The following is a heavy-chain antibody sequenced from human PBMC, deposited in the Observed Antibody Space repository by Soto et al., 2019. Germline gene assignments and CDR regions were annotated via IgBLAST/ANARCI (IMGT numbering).Heavy chain of an antibody. D-gene: IGHD1-26*01. J-gene: IGHJ5*02. CDR3: ARSPHRVESNSYAGGCFDL. CDR1: GYTFTSYD. Sequence: SVKVSCKDSGYTFTSYDINWVRQATGQGLEWMGWMKPNSGNTGYPQKFQGRVTMTRNTSISTAYMELSSLRFEDTAVYYCARSPHRVESNSYAGGCFDLWGQGTPVTVYS. CDR2: MKPNSGNT. V-gene: IGHV1-8*01.